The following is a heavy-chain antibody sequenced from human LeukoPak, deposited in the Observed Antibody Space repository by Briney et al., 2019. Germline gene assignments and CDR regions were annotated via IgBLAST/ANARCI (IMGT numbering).Heavy chain of an antibody. D-gene: IGHD2-21*02. Sequence: SETLFLTCTVSGGSISTHYWSWIRQPPGEGLEWIGYIYYSGSTNYNPSLKSRVTISVDTSKKKFSLKLSSVTAADTAVYYCARDYCGGDCYTSYHYYYMDVWGKGTTVTVSS. CDR1: GGSISTHY. V-gene: IGHV4-59*11. CDR2: IYYSGST. CDR3: ARDYCGGDCYTSYHYYYMDV. J-gene: IGHJ6*03.